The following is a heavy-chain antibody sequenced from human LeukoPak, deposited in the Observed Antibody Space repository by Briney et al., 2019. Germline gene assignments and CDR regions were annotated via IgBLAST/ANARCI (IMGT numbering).Heavy chain of an antibody. CDR3: AKPPTYGADGGWFDP. CDR1: RFTFSSYA. CDR2: ISGSGGST. Sequence: GGSLRLSCAASRFTFSSYAMTWVRQAPGKGLEWVSTISGSGGSTYYADSVKGRFTTSRDNSKNTLYLQMNSLRAEDTAVYYCAKPPTYGADGGWFDPWGQGTLVTVSS. V-gene: IGHV3-23*01. J-gene: IGHJ5*02. D-gene: IGHD3-10*01.